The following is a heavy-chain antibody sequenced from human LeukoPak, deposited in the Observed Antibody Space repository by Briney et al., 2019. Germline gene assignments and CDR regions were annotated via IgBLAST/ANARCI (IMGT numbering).Heavy chain of an antibody. D-gene: IGHD1-14*01. J-gene: IGHJ3*02. Sequence: PSETLSLTCAVSGVSISSSNSYWGWIRQPPGKGLEWIGYIYYSGGTSYNPSLKSRVTISVETSKNQFSLKLSSVTAADTAVYYCARVESYPLRNAFDIWGQGTMVTVSS. CDR2: IYYSGGT. V-gene: IGHV4-61*05. CDR3: ARVESYPLRNAFDI. CDR1: GVSISSSNSY.